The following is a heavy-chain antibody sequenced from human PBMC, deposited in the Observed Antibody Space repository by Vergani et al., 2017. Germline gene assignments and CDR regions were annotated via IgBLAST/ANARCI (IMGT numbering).Heavy chain of an antibody. Sequence: QVQLQESGPGLVKPSQTLSLTCTVSGGSISSGGYYWSWIRQHPGKGLEWIGSMDYSGSTSYNPSLESRISISFETPKNQFSLRLTSVTAADTAVYYCASKRGACRAAYCHSYDFWGPGTLVGVSS. CDR2: MDYSGST. D-gene: IGHD2-15*01. J-gene: IGHJ4*02. CDR3: ASKRGACRAAYCHSYDF. CDR1: GGSISSGGYY. V-gene: IGHV4-39*01.